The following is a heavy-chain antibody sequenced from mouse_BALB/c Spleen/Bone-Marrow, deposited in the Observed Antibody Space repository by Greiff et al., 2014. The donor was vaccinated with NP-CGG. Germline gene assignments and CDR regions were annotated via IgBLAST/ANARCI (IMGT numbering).Heavy chain of an antibody. V-gene: IGHV5-4*02. D-gene: IGHD2-14*01. J-gene: IGHJ4*01. Sequence: EVQLVESGGGLVKPGGSLKLSCAASGFTFSDFYMYWVRQTPEKRLEWVATISYGGSYIYYPYSVKGRFTISRDDAKNNLYMQMSSLKSEDTAMYYCARDRGVQGYAMDYWGQGTSVTVSS. CDR1: GFTFSDFY. CDR3: ARDRGVQGYAMDY. CDR2: ISYGGSYI.